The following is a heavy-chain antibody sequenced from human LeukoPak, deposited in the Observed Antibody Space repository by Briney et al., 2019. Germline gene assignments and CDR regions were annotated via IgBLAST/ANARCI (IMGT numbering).Heavy chain of an antibody. V-gene: IGHV1-8*03. J-gene: IGHJ4*02. CDR2: MNPNSGNT. Sequence: VASVKVSCKASGYTFTSYDINWVRQATGQGLEWMGWMNPNSGNTGYAQKFQGRVTITRNTSISTAYMELSSLRSEDTAVYYCARGYDFWSGYQPFDHWGQGTLVTVSS. CDR1: GYTFTSYD. CDR3: ARGYDFWSGYQPFDH. D-gene: IGHD3-3*01.